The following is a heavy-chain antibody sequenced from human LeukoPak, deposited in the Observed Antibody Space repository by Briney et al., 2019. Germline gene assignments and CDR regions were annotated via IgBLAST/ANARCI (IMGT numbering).Heavy chain of an antibody. CDR1: GFTVSNNY. D-gene: IGHD2-15*01. CDR2: IYSDDST. V-gene: IGHV3-53*01. Sequence: GGSLRLSCAASGFTVSNNYMSWVRQAPGKGLEWVSVIYSDDSTYYADSVKGRFTISRDNSKNTLYLQMNSLRAEDTAVYYCAKDGEVVVAAATLDYWGQGTLVTVSS. J-gene: IGHJ4*02. CDR3: AKDGEVVVAAATLDY.